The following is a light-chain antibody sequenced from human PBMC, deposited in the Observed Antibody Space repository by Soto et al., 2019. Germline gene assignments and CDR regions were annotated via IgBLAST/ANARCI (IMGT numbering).Light chain of an antibody. CDR2: GAS. CDR3: QKYDTAPLT. J-gene: IGKJ4*01. Sequence: DIQMTQSPSSLSASVGDTVTITCRASQGISNKLAWYQQKPGKAPKLLIYGASTLHSGVPTRFSGSESGTDFFLTISSLQPEEFATYYCQKYDTAPLTFGGGTKVEIK. V-gene: IGKV1-27*01. CDR1: QGISNK.